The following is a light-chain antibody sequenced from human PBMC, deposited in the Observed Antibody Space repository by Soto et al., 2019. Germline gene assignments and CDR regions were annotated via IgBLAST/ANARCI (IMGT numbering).Light chain of an antibody. CDR2: GAS. CDR3: QHYKNWPPYT. J-gene: IGKJ2*01. CDR1: QSVNSN. Sequence: EIVMTQSPATLCVSPGEGATLSCRASQSVNSNLAWYQQKPGQAPRLLIYGASTRATGIPARFSGSGSGTEFTLTISSLQSEDFAVYYCQHYKNWPPYTFGQGTKLEIK. V-gene: IGKV3-15*01.